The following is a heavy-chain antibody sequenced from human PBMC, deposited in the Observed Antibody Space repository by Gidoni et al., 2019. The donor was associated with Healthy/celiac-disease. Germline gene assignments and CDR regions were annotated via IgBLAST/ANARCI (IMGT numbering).Heavy chain of an antibody. J-gene: IGHJ2*01. V-gene: IGHV3-7*01. Sequence: EVQLVESGGGLVQPGGSLRLSCAASGFTFSSYWMSWVRKAPGKGLEWVANIKQDVSEKYYVDSVKGRFTISRDNAKNSLYLQMNSLRAEDTAVYYCAREMATITLWYWYFDLWGRGTLVTVSS. CDR2: IKQDVSEK. CDR1: GFTFSSYW. D-gene: IGHD5-12*01. CDR3: AREMATITLWYWYFDL.